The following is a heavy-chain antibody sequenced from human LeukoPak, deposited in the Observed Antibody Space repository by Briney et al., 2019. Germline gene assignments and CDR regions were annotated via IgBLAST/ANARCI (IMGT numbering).Heavy chain of an antibody. D-gene: IGHD3-10*01. V-gene: IGHV1-18*01. J-gene: IGHJ3*01. CDR1: GYTFTSYG. CDR2: ISAYNGNT. CDR3: ARQSDIRTRRGDDAFDV. Sequence: GASVKVSCKASGYTFTSYGISWVRQAPGQGLEWMGWISAYNGNTNYAQKFQGRVTVTTDTSASTAYMELRSLRSDDTAMYYCARQSDIRTRRGDDAFDVWGQGTKVTVSS.